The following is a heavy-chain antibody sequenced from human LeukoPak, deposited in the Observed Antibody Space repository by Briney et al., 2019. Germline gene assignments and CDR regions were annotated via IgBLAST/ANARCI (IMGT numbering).Heavy chain of an antibody. CDR1: GFTLSSSW. CDR3: AKDLSTVTTSDPPIIDY. D-gene: IGHD4-17*01. J-gene: IGHJ4*02. V-gene: IGHV3-74*01. CDR2: FSSDGTTI. Sequence: TGGSLRLSCAASGFTLSSSWMYWVRQVPGKGLVWVSLFSSDGTTITYADSVKGRFTISRDNSKNTLYLQMNSLRAEDTAVYYCAKDLSTVTTSDPPIIDYWGQGTLVTVSS.